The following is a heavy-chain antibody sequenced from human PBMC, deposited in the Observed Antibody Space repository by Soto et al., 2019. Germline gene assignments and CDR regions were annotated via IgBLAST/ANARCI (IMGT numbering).Heavy chain of an antibody. CDR3: ARDGGSHSGGIDY. CDR1: GGTFSSYS. V-gene: IGHV1-69*01. J-gene: IGHJ4*02. CDR2: IIPIFGTA. D-gene: IGHD1-26*01. Sequence: QVQLVQSVAEVKKPGSSVKVSCKASGGTFSSYSINWVRQAPGQGLEWMGEIIPIFGTANYAQKFQGRVTITADDSTSTAYMEMSSLRSEDTAVYYCARDGGSHSGGIDYWGQGTLVTVAS.